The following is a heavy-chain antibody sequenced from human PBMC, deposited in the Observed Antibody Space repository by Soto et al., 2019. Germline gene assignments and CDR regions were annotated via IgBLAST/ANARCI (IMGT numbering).Heavy chain of an antibody. Sequence: LRLSCAASGFTFSRHAIHWVRLTPGRGLEWVLAISRDGSYIYYTDSVKGRFTVSRDNSKNTVFVQMNRLIPDDTALYFCARTRNGGVADSFDSWGQGTRVTVSS. CDR1: GFTFSRHA. V-gene: IGHV3-30*04. CDR2: ISRDGSYI. CDR3: ARTRNGGVADSFDS. J-gene: IGHJ5*01. D-gene: IGHD3-3*01.